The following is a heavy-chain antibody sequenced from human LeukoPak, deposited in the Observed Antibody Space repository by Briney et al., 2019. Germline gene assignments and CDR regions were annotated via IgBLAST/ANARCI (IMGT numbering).Heavy chain of an antibody. CDR3: ARAGGWYPEDYFDY. CDR2: IKEDGREK. D-gene: IGHD6-19*01. J-gene: IGHJ4*02. Sequence: PGGSLRLSCATSGFTFSSSWMSWVRQAPGKGLECVANIKEDGREKYYVDSVKGRFTISRDNSKNTLYLQMNSLRAEDTAVYYCARAGGWYPEDYFDYWGQGTLVTVSS. CDR1: GFTFSSSW. V-gene: IGHV3-7*01.